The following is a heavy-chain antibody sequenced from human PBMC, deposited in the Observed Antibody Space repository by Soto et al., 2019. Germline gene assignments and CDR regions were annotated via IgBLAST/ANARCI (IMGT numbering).Heavy chain of an antibody. Sequence: SETLSLTCAVSGGSISSGGYSWSWIRQPPGKGLEWIGYIYHSGSTYYSPSLKSRVTISVDRSKNQFSLKLSSVTAADTAVYYCARSGTTVTHYFDYWGQGXLVTVYS. J-gene: IGHJ4*02. V-gene: IGHV4-30-2*01. CDR3: ARSGTTVTHYFDY. D-gene: IGHD4-17*01. CDR2: IYHSGST. CDR1: GGSISSGGYS.